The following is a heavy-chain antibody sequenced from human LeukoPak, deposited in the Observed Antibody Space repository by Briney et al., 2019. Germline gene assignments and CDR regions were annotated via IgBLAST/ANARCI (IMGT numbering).Heavy chain of an antibody. J-gene: IGHJ4*02. CDR2: TNSDGSST. CDR1: GFTFSGHW. D-gene: IGHD5-24*01. Sequence: GGSLRLSCAVSGFTFSGHWMFCVRQAPGKGLVWVSSTNSDGSSTGYTDSVKGRFTVSRDNAKNTLYLQMNSLRAEDTAVYYCARARWYSSDYWGQGTLVTVSS. CDR3: ARARWYSSDY. V-gene: IGHV3-74*01.